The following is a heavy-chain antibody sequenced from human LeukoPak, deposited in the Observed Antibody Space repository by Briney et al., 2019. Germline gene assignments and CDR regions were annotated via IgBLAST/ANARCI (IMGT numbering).Heavy chain of an antibody. D-gene: IGHD3-10*01. Sequence: ASVKVSCKASGYTFTAYSMHWVRQAPGQGLEYMGWLNPNSGDTNYAQKFQGRVTMTRDTSMSTAYMELSGLRFDDTALYYCAKDWSNYGSGSNYYFDYWGQGTLVTVSS. V-gene: IGHV1-2*02. CDR2: LNPNSGDT. CDR3: AKDWSNYGSGSNYYFDY. CDR1: GYTFTAYS. J-gene: IGHJ4*02.